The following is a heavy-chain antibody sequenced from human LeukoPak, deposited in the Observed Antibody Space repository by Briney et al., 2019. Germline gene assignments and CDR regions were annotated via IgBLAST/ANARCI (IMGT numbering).Heavy chain of an antibody. CDR2: IRYDGSNK. Sequence: GGPLSLPGAALGFTFSSYGMPWVGQAPGRGLEGVAFIRYDGSNKYYADSVKGRFTISRDNSKNTLYLQMNSLRAEDTAVYYCAKDPTGYYYDSSDYYGGYWGQGTLVTVSS. CDR1: GFTFSSYG. V-gene: IGHV3-30*02. D-gene: IGHD3-22*01. J-gene: IGHJ4*02. CDR3: AKDPTGYYYDSSDYYGGY.